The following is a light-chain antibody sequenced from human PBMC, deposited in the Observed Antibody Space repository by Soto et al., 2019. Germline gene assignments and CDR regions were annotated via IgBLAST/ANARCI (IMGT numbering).Light chain of an antibody. CDR1: YSNIGSNY. CDR2: DNN. Sequence: QSVLTLPPSVSATPGQTVTISCSGSYSNIGSNYVSWYQQLPETAPKLLIYDNNKRPSGIPDRFSGSKSGTSATLGITGIQPGDEADYYCGTWDSSMSAYVVFGGGTTVTVL. CDR3: GTWDSSMSAYVV. V-gene: IGLV1-51*01. J-gene: IGLJ3*02.